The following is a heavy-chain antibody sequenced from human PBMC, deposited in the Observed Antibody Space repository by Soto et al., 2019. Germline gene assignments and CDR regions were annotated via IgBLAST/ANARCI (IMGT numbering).Heavy chain of an antibody. D-gene: IGHD6-19*01. CDR1: GYTFTGYY. CDR2: VNPNSGGT. J-gene: IGHJ4*02. V-gene: IGHV1-2*04. Sequence: ASVKVSCKASGYTFTGYYIHWVRQAPGQGLEWMGWVNPNSGGTNYAQKFQGWVTMTRDTSISTAYMELSRLRSDDTAVYYCVTSRVSIAVAGETEYYFDSWGQGTLVTVSS. CDR3: VTSRVSIAVAGETEYYFDS.